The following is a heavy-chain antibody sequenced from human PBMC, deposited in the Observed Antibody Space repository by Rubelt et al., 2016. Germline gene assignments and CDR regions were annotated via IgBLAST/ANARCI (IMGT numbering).Heavy chain of an antibody. CDR2: ISPDGSNK. J-gene: IGHJ3*02. CDR1: GFTFRNYA. V-gene: IGHV3-30*04. D-gene: IGHD3-16*02. Sequence: QVQLVESGGGVVQPGRSLRSSCPASGFTFRNYAMHWVRQAQGKGLEGVAVISPDGSNKTYASSVKGRFTFSRDNSKNTQYLQRNSLRVEDTAIYYCASARGGRYGDAFEMWGQGTVVTVSS. CDR3: ASARGGRYGDAFEM.